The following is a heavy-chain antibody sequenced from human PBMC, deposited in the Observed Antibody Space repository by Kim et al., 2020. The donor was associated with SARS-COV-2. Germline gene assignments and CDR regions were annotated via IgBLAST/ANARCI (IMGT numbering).Heavy chain of an antibody. Sequence: GGSLRLSCAASGFTFSSYGMHWVRQAPGKGLEWVAVISYDGSNKYYADSVKGRFTISRDNSKNTLYLQMNSLRAEDTAVYYCARGVDSGWLFDYWGQGTLVTVSS. CDR1: GFTFSSYG. D-gene: IGHD6-19*01. CDR3: ARGVDSGWLFDY. J-gene: IGHJ4*02. V-gene: IGHV3-33*05. CDR2: ISYDGSNK.